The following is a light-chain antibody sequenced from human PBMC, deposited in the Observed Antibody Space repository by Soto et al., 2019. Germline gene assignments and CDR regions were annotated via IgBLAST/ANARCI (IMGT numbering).Light chain of an antibody. J-gene: IGLJ3*02. Sequence: QAVVTQEPSLTVSPVGTVTLTCACKTGTVTIGHYPYWFQQRPGQAPRTLIYDTTNRHSWTPGRFSGSLLGGKAALTLSGAQPEDEAEYFCMLYYNTVGLVFGGGTKLTVL. CDR3: MLYYNTVGLV. CDR1: TGTVTIGHY. CDR2: DTT. V-gene: IGLV7-46*01.